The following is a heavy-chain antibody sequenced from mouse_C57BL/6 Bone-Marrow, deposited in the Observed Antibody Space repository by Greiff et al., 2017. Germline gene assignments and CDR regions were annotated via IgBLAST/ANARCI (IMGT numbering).Heavy chain of an antibody. CDR2: IAPSDSYP. J-gene: IGHJ2*01. Sequence: QVQLQQPGAELVQPGASVKLSCKASGYTFTSYWMQWVKQRPGQGLEWIGEIAPSDSYPNYNQKFKGKATLTVDTSSSTAYMQLSSLTSEDAAVYYCARVPVTTVVHFDYWGQGTTLTVSS. CDR3: ARVPVTTVVHFDY. V-gene: IGHV1-50*01. CDR1: GYTFTSYW. D-gene: IGHD1-1*01.